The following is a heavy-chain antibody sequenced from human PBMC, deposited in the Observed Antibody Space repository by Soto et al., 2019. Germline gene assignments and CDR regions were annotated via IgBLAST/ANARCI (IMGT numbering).Heavy chain of an antibody. CDR2: INQDGNEK. V-gene: IGHV3-7*03. CDR1: GFTFRSYW. CDR3: ARTLMGLYDAFDI. J-gene: IGHJ3*02. D-gene: IGHD2-8*01. Sequence: GGSLRLSCAASGFTFRSYWMNWVRQAPGKGLEWVAYINQDGNEKYYVDSVKGRFTISRDNAKNSLYLQMNSLRAEDTAVYYCARTLMGLYDAFDIWGQGTMVTVSS.